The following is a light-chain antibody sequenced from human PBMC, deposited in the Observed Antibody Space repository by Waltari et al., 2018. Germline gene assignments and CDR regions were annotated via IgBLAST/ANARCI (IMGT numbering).Light chain of an antibody. CDR1: SSNIGSNT. V-gene: IGLV1-44*01. J-gene: IGLJ3*02. Sequence: QSVLTQSPSTSGTPGQKVTISCSGSSSNIGSNTVNWYQQLPGTAPKLLIYGNNQRPSGVPYRFSGSKSGTSASLAISGLQSEDEADYYCAAWDDSLIGPVFGGGTKLTVL. CDR2: GNN. CDR3: AAWDDSLIGPV.